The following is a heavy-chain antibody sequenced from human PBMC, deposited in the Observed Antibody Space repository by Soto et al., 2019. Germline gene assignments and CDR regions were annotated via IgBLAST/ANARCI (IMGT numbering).Heavy chain of an antibody. D-gene: IGHD5-18*01. CDR2: IIPIFGTA. V-gene: IGHV1-69*12. Sequence: QVQLVQSGAEVKKPGSSVKVSCKASGGTFSSYAISWVRQAPGQGLEWMGGIIPIFGTANYAQKFQGRVTITADESTSTEYVELSSLRSEDTAVYYCASPHVYTAIAYHWFDPWGQGTLVTVSS. J-gene: IGHJ5*02. CDR3: ASPHVYTAIAYHWFDP. CDR1: GGTFSSYA.